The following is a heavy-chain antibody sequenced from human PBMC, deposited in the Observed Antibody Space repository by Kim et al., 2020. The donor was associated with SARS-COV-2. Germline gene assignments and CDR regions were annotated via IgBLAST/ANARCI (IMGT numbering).Heavy chain of an antibody. J-gene: IGHJ4*02. V-gene: IGHV4-59*01. D-gene: IGHD3-10*01. CDR3: ARDGRSGSYYNV. Sequence: NYNPSRKSRVTISVDTSKNQFSLKLSSVTAADTAVYYCARDGRSGSYYNVWGQGTLVTVSS.